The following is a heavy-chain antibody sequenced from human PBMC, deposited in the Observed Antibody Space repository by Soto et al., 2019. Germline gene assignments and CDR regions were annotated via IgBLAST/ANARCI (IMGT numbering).Heavy chain of an antibody. CDR1: GGSINSGDYY. D-gene: IGHD3-10*01. J-gene: IGHJ6*02. CDR3: AGVDVDGSLVVAMDV. V-gene: IGHV4-31*03. Sequence: QVQLQESGPGLVKPSQTLSLNCSVSGGSINSGDYYWTWIRQHAGRGLEWIGYIYYTGAAYYNTSLRSRVSISVYTSTTEFSLALSSLTDADAAVYYCAGVDVDGSLVVAMDVWGQGSTVAVSS. CDR2: IYYTGAA.